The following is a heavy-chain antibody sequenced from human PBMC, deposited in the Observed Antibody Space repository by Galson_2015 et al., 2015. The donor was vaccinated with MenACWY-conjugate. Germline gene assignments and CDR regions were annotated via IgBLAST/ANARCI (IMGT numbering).Heavy chain of an antibody. V-gene: IGHV3-53*04. CDR2: IYSGGST. D-gene: IGHD3-10*01. Sequence: SLRLSCAASGFTVSSNYMSWVRQAPGKGLEWVSVIYSGGSTYYADSVEGRFTISRHNSKNTLYLQMNSLRAEDTAVYYCARDRLLWFGELSTYYYYGMDVWGQGTTVTVSS. J-gene: IGHJ6*02. CDR1: GFTVSSNY. CDR3: ARDRLLWFGELSTYYYYGMDV.